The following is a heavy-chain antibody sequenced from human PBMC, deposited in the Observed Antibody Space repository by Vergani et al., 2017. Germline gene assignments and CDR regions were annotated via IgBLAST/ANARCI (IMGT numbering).Heavy chain of an antibody. J-gene: IGHJ5*01. CDR2: IYRTGRT. Sequence: QVQLQESGPGLVKPSETLSLTCAVSGFSIDNGYYWDWIRQPPGKGLEWIGSIYRTGRTHFNPSLKSRVTISVDTSNNHFSLRLNSLTAADTAVYYCARDRDLYCRSTTSCHNWFDSWGQGILVTVSS. V-gene: IGHV4-38-2*02. CDR1: GFSIDNGYY. D-gene: IGHD2/OR15-2a*01. CDR3: ARDRDLYCRSTTSCHNWFDS.